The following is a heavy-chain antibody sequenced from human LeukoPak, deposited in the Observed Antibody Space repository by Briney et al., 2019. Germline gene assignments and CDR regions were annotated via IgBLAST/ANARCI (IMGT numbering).Heavy chain of an antibody. CDR2: ISGSGGST. Sequence: GGSLRLSCAASGFTFSSYAMNWVRQAPGKGLEWVSGISGSGGSTYYADPVKGRFTISRDNAKNSLYLQMNSLRAEDTAVYYCARDYTGYFPWGQGTLVIVSS. J-gene: IGHJ5*02. CDR1: GFTFSSYA. D-gene: IGHD3-9*01. V-gene: IGHV3-23*01. CDR3: ARDYTGYFP.